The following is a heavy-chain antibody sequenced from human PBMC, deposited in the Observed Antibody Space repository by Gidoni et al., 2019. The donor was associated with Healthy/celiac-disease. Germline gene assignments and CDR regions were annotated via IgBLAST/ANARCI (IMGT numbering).Heavy chain of an antibody. Sequence: QVQLVESGGGVVQPGRSLRLSCSASGCPFSSYAMHWVRQVPGKGLEGVAVISYDGSNKYYADSVKGRFTISRDNSKNTLYLQMNSLRAEDTAVYYCARGWRDAFDIWGQGTMVTVSS. V-gene: IGHV3-30-3*01. CDR1: GCPFSSYA. CDR2: ISYDGSNK. J-gene: IGHJ3*02. CDR3: ARGWRDAFDI.